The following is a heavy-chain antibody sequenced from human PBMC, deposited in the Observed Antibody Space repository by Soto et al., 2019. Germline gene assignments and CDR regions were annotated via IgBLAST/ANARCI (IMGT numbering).Heavy chain of an antibody. D-gene: IGHD2-8*01. Sequence: QITLKESGPTLVKPTQTLTLTCTFSGFSLSTSGVGVGWIRQPPGKALEWLALIYWDDDKRYSPSLKSRLTITKDTSKNQVVLTMTNMDPVDTATYSCAHALTIVLDWGNYFDYWGQGTLVTVSS. CDR1: GFSLSTSGVG. J-gene: IGHJ4*02. CDR3: AHALTIVLDWGNYFDY. CDR2: IYWDDDK. V-gene: IGHV2-5*02.